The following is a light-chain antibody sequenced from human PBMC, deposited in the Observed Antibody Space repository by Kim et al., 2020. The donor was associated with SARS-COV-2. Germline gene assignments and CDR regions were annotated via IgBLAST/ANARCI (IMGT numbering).Light chain of an antibody. CDR3: QQRSNWRAT. CDR1: QSVSSY. J-gene: IGKJ3*01. V-gene: IGKV3-11*01. CDR2: DAS. Sequence: LSQGERATLSCRARQSVSSYLAWYQQKPGQSPRLLIYDASNRATGIPARFSGSGSGTDFTLTISSLEPEDFAVYYCQQRSNWRATFGPGTKVDIK.